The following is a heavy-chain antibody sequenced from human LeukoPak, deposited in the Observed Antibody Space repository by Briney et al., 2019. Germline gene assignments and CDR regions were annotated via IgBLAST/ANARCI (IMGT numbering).Heavy chain of an antibody. CDR1: GVIVSSNY. CDR2: IYSGGST. Sequence: PGGSLRLSCAASGVIVSSNYMSWVRQAPGKGLDWVSSIYSGGSTYYADSVKGRFTISRDISKNTLQLQMNSLRAEDTVVYYRARLRYYDSLTHTLADFWGQAPLVTVSS. CDR3: ARLRYYDSLTHTLADF. V-gene: IGHV3-53*01. J-gene: IGHJ4*02. D-gene: IGHD3-3*01.